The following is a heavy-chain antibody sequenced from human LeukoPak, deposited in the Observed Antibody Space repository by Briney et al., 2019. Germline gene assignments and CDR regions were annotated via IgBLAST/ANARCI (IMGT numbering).Heavy chain of an antibody. CDR2: INSDEG. D-gene: IGHD2-2*03. V-gene: IGHV3-74*01. J-gene: IGHJ6*02. CDR3: ARDRLDRNYYYGLDV. Sequence: GGSLRLSCAASGFTLSSYWMHWVRQAPGKGLVWVSRINSDEGTYADSVKGRFTISRDNAKNTLYLQMNSLRAEDTAVYYCARDRLDRNYYYGLDVWGQGTTVTVSS. CDR1: GFTLSSYW.